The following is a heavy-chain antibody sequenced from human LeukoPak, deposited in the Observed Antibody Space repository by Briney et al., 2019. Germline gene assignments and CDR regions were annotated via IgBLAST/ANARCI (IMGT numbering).Heavy chain of an antibody. J-gene: IGHJ4*02. CDR1: GGTFTSYA. D-gene: IGHD3-22*01. CDR2: IIPIFGTA. CDR3: ARDPVLYYYDSSGAEPFDY. Sequence: SVKVSCKASGGTFTSYAIRWVRQAPGKGLEWTGGIIPIFGTANYAQKFQCRVTITADKSTSTAYMELSSLRSEDTAVYYCARDPVLYYYDSSGAEPFDYWGQGTLVTVSS. V-gene: IGHV1-69*06.